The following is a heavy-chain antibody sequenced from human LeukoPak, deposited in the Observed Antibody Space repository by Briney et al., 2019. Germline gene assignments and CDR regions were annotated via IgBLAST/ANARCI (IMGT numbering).Heavy chain of an antibody. J-gene: IGHJ5*02. V-gene: IGHV3-49*03. CDR3: TRDPGGGYCSSTSCYTWAGWFDP. Sequence: GGSLRLSCTASGFTFGDYAMSWFRQAPGKGLEWVGFIRSKAYGRTSEYAASVKGRFTISRDDSKSIAYLQMSSLKTEDTAVYYCTRDPGGGYCSSTSCYTWAGWFDPWGQGTLVTVSS. D-gene: IGHD2-2*02. CDR2: IRSKAYGRTS. CDR1: GFTFGDYA.